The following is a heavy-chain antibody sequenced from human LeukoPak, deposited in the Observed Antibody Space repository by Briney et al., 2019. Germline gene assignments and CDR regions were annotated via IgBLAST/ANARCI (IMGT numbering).Heavy chain of an antibody. J-gene: IGHJ4*02. CDR1: GYTSSTYD. D-gene: IGHD3-22*01. CDR3: ARDLNDSSGWSDY. CDR2: ISAYNGDT. Sequence: ASVKVSCKASGYTSSTYDISWVRQAPGQGLEWMGWISAYNGDTNDAQKLQGRVTMTTDTSTSTAYMELRSLRSDDTAVYYCARDLNDSSGWSDYWGQGTLVTVSS. V-gene: IGHV1-18*01.